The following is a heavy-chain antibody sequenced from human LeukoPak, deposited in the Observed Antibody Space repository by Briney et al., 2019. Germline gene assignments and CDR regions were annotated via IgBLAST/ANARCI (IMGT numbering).Heavy chain of an antibody. D-gene: IGHD6-13*01. CDR2: ISGSGGST. CDR1: GFTFSSYA. Sequence: PGGSLRLSCAASGFTFSSYAMSWVRQAPGKGLEWVSAISGSGGSTYYADSVKGRFTISRDNSKNTLYLQMNSLRAEDTAVYYCARRYSSSWYGWFDPWGQGTLVTVSS. CDR3: ARRYSSSWYGWFDP. V-gene: IGHV3-23*01. J-gene: IGHJ5*02.